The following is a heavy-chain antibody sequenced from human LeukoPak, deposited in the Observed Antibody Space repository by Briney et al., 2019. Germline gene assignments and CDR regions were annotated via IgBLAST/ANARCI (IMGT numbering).Heavy chain of an antibody. CDR1: GFTFSSYA. CDR2: ISGSGGST. Sequence: GGSLRLSCAASGFTFSSYAMSWVRQAPGKGLEWVSAISGSGGSTYYADSVKGRFTISRDNSKNTLYLQMNSLRAEDTAVYYCAKANRPIVVVTSSFDYWGQGTLVTVSS. J-gene: IGHJ4*02. CDR3: AKANRPIVVVTSSFDY. V-gene: IGHV3-23*01. D-gene: IGHD3-22*01.